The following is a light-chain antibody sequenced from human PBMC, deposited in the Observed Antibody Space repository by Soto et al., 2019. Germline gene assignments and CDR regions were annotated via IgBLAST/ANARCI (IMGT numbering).Light chain of an antibody. CDR3: CSYAGSYTLGV. CDR1: SSDVGGYNY. J-gene: IGLJ2*01. V-gene: IGLV2-11*01. Sequence: QSVLTQPRSVSGSPGQSVTISCTGTSSDVGGYNYVSWYQQHPGKAPKLMIYDVSKRPSGVPDRFSGSKSGNTACLTISGLQAEDEADYYCCSYAGSYTLGVFGGGTKLTVL. CDR2: DVS.